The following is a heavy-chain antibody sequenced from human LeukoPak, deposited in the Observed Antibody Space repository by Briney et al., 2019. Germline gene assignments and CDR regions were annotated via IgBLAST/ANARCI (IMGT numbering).Heavy chain of an antibody. V-gene: IGHV3-30*02. CDR1: GFTFSSYG. D-gene: IGHD2-21*02. J-gene: IGHJ4*02. Sequence: GGSLRLSCAASGFTFSSYGMHWVRQAPGKGLEWVAFIRYDGSNKYYADSVKGRFTISRDNAKNSLYLQMNSLRAEDTAVYYCARGGHDVVVTAMGPYYFDYRGQGTLVTVSS. CDR3: ARGGHDVVVTAMGPYYFDY. CDR2: IRYDGSNK.